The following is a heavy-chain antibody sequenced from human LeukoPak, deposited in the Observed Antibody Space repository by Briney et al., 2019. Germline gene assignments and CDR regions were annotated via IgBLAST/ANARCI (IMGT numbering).Heavy chain of an antibody. D-gene: IGHD6-19*01. Sequence: QPGGSLRLSCVASGFTLSNYGMHWVRQAPGKGPEWVSFIRYDSSNKYYVDSVTGRFTISRDNSKNTVYLEMNSLVPEDTAVYYCVRDDAGYSSGWSTFYYWGQGTLVTVSS. CDR1: GFTLSNYG. CDR3: VRDDAGYSSGWSTFYY. J-gene: IGHJ4*02. CDR2: IRYDSSNK. V-gene: IGHV3-30*02.